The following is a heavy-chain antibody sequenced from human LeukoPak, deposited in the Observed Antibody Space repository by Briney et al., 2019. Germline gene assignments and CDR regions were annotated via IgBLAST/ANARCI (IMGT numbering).Heavy chain of an antibody. Sequence: ASVKVSCKASGYTFTGYFMHWVRQAPGQGLEWMGWINPNIGGTKYAQKFQGRVTMTSDTSISTAYMELSRLRSDETAVYYCARDGEAGYASSWYTDHWGQGTLVTVSS. CDR1: GYTFTGYF. D-gene: IGHD6-13*01. V-gene: IGHV1-2*02. CDR2: INPNIGGT. CDR3: ARDGEAGYASSWYTDH. J-gene: IGHJ4*02.